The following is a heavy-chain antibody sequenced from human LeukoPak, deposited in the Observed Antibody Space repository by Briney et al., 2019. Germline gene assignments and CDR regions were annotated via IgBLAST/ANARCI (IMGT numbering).Heavy chain of an antibody. D-gene: IGHD2/OR15-2a*01. J-gene: IGHJ1*01. CDR2: ISGSGRRT. CDR3: ARDHFLTAVSRYAEYFRN. V-gene: IGHV3-23*01. Sequence: GGSLRLSCAASNGASIFTFRTFAMSWVRQAPGKGLEWVSGISGSGRRTYYADSVEGRFTISRDNFNNTLYLQLSSLRAEDTAVYYCARDHFLTAVSRYAEYFRNWGQGTLVTVSP. CDR1: IFTFRTFA.